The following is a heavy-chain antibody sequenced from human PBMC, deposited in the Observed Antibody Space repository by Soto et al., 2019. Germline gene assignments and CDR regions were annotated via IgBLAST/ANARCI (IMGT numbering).Heavy chain of an antibody. CDR2: IIPIFGTA. Sequence: GASVKVSCKASGGTFNSYAISWVRQAPGQGLEWMGGIIPIFGTANYAQNFQGRVTITADGSTTTAYMELISLRSEDTAVYYCAGGGFYGGNSGYYYYTMDVWGQGTTVTVSS. CDR3: AGGGFYGGNSGYYYYTMDV. J-gene: IGHJ6*02. CDR1: GGTFNSYA. V-gene: IGHV1-69*13. D-gene: IGHD2-21*02.